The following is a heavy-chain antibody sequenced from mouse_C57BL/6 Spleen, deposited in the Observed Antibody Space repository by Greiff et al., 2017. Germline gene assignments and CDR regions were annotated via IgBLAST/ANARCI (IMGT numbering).Heavy chain of an antibody. V-gene: IGHV1-80*01. D-gene: IGHD1-2*01. CDR1: GYAFSSYW. J-gene: IGHJ3*01. CDR3: ARYYGFGFAY. Sequence: VQLQESGAELVKPGASVKISCKASGYAFSSYWMNWVKQRPGKGLEWIGQIYPGDGDTNYNGKFKGKATLTADKSSRTAYRQLSRLTSEDSAVYFCARYYGFGFAYWGQGTLVTVSA. CDR2: IYPGDGDT.